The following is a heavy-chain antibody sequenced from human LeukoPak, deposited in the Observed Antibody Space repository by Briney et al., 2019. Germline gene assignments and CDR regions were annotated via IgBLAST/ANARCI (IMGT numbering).Heavy chain of an antibody. CDR3: AKDRDSGSYFGY. J-gene: IGHJ4*02. Sequence: GGSLRLSCAASGFTFSSYAMSWVRQAPGKGLERVSAISGSGGSTYYADSVKGRFTISRDNSKNTLYLQMNSLRAEDTAVYYCAKDRDSGSYFGYWGQGTLVTVSS. V-gene: IGHV3-23*01. CDR2: ISGSGGST. D-gene: IGHD1-26*01. CDR1: GFTFSSYA.